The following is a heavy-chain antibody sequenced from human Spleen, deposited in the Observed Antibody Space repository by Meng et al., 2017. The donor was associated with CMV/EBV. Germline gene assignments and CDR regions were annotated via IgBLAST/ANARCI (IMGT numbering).Heavy chain of an antibody. J-gene: IGHJ3*02. V-gene: IGHV3-7*01. CDR2: IKQDGSDK. Sequence: GGSLRLSCVGSQFTFSSYWMSWVRQAPGKGLEWVANIKQDGSDKYYVDSVKGRFTISRDNAKNSLYLQMNSLRADDTAVYSCARDGDYDFWSDTGGSAFDIWGQGTMVTVS. CDR1: QFTFSSYW. D-gene: IGHD3-3*01. CDR3: ARDGDYDFWSDTGGSAFDI.